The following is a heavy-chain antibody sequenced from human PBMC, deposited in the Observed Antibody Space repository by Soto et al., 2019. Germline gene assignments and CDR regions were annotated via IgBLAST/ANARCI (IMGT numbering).Heavy chain of an antibody. CDR2: ISSSTSYV. D-gene: IGHD2-2*01. J-gene: IGHJ5*01. Sequence: GGSLRLSCAASGFTFSRYGMNWLRQAPGKGLEWVASISSSTSYVYYADSVKGRFSTSRDNAKNILYLETYALRTEDTAVYYCARDPSEGRVGNWFESWGQGTLVTVSS. CDR3: ARDPSEGRVGNWFES. V-gene: IGHV3-21*06. CDR1: GFTFSRYG.